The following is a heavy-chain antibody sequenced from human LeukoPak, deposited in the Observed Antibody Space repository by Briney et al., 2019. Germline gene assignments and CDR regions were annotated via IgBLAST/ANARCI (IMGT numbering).Heavy chain of an antibody. D-gene: IGHD4-17*01. Sequence: GASVNVSCKASGYTFTVYYMHWVRQAPGQGLEWMGWINPNSGGTNYEQKFQGRVIMTRDTSISTAYMELSRLRSDDTAVYYCARHMTTANNWFDPWGQGTLVTVSS. CDR2: INPNSGGT. J-gene: IGHJ5*02. CDR1: GYTFTVYY. V-gene: IGHV1-2*02. CDR3: ARHMTTANNWFDP.